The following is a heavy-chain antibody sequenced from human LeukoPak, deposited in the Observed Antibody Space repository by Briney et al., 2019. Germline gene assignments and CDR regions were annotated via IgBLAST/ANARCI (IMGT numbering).Heavy chain of an antibody. V-gene: IGHV4-34*01. Sequence: SEALSLTCAVYGGSFSGYYWSWIRQPPGKGLEWIGEINHSGSTNYNPSLKSRVTISVDTSKNQFSLKLSSVTAADTAVYYCARGSDDYDSSGYYDYWGQGTLVTVSS. CDR3: ARGSDDYDSSGYYDY. CDR2: INHSGST. CDR1: GGSFSGYY. D-gene: IGHD3-22*01. J-gene: IGHJ4*02.